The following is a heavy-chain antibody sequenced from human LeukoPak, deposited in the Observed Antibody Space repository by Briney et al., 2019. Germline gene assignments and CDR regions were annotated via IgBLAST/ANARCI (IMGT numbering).Heavy chain of an antibody. CDR3: ARLRLSYYYDSSGYKATDY. CDR1: GGTFSSYA. J-gene: IGHJ4*02. D-gene: IGHD3-22*01. V-gene: IGHV1-69*13. Sequence: SVKVSCKASGGTFSSYAISWVRQAPGQGLEWMGGITPIFGTANYAQKFQGRVTITADESTSTAYMELSSLRSEDTAVYYCARLRLSYYYDSSGYKATDYWGQGTLVTVSS. CDR2: ITPIFGTA.